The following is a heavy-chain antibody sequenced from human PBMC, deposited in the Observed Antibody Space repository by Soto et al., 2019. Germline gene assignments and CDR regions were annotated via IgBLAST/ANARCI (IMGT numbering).Heavy chain of an antibody. D-gene: IGHD3-22*01. Sequence: ASVKVSCKASGYTFTTYGISWVRQAPGQGLEWMGWISPYTGDTNYGQNLQGRVTMTRDTSATTVYMELNSLRSDDTAVYYCVRGYDTGNYYYDWGQGTLVTVSS. CDR3: VRGYDTGNYYYD. V-gene: IGHV1-18*01. CDR1: GYTFTTYG. J-gene: IGHJ4*02. CDR2: ISPYTGDT.